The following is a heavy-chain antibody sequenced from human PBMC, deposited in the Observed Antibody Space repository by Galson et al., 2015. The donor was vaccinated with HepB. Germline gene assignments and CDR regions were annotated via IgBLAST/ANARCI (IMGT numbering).Heavy chain of an antibody. CDR1: TFIFSTYS. CDR2: IYSGGST. D-gene: IGHD4-17*01. J-gene: IGHJ4*02. Sequence: SLRLSCAASTFIFSTYSMNWVRQAPGKGLEWVSIIYSGGSTYYADSVKGRFTISRDNSQNTLYLQMNSLRAEDTAVYYCARDKSNDYVLDWGQGTLVTVSS. CDR3: ARDKSNDYVLD. V-gene: IGHV3-53*01.